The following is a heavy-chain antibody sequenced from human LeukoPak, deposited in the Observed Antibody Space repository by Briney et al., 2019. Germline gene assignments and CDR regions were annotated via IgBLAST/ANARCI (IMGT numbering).Heavy chain of an antibody. Sequence: GGSLRLSCAASGFTFSSYWMSWVRQVPGKGLEWVANIKQDGSEKYYVDSVKGRFTTSRDNSKNTLYLEMNNLRPEGTGIYYCAKNGAPAAALDFWGQGTLVTVSA. CDR2: IKQDGSEK. CDR3: AKNGAPAAALDF. J-gene: IGHJ4*02. D-gene: IGHD3-10*01. CDR1: GFTFSSYW. V-gene: IGHV3-7*01.